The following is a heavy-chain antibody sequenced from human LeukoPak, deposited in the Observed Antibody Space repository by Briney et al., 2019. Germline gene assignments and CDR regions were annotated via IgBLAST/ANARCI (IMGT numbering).Heavy chain of an antibody. Sequence: PGGSLRLSCAASGFTFSSYAMSWVRQAPGKGLEWVSAISGSGGSTYYADSVKGRFTISSASSKNTLYLQMNSLRAEHTAVYYCAKSKAKDSRGADYWGQGTLVTVSS. J-gene: IGHJ4*02. V-gene: IGHV3-23*01. CDR2: ISGSGGST. CDR1: GFTFSSYA. D-gene: IGHD6-13*01. CDR3: AKSKAKDSRGADY.